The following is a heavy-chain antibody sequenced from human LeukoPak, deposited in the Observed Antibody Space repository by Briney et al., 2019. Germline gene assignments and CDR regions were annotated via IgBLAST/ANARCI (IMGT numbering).Heavy chain of an antibody. V-gene: IGHV4-4*07. CDR2: IHTSGST. Sequence: NPSETLSLTCTVSGDSISTYYWRWIRQPAGKGLEWIGRIHTSGSTNYNPSLKSRVTMSVDTSKNQFSLKLSSMTAADTAIYYCSRGRPYSGSCYDSDYWGQGTLVTVSS. D-gene: IGHD1-26*01. CDR3: SRGRPYSGSCYDSDY. CDR1: GDSISTYY. J-gene: IGHJ4*02.